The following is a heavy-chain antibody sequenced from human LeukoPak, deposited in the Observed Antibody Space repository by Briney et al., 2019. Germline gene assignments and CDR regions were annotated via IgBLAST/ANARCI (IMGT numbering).Heavy chain of an antibody. D-gene: IGHD5-24*01. CDR2: INHSGST. CDR1: GGSFSGYY. Sequence: SETLSLTCAVYGGSFSGYYWSWIRQPPGKGLEWIGEINHSGSTNYNPSLKSRVTISVDTSKNQFSLKLSSVTAADTAVYYCARTRGMATILRIPRLDYWGQGTLVTVSS. CDR3: ARTRGMATILRIPRLDY. V-gene: IGHV4-34*01. J-gene: IGHJ4*02.